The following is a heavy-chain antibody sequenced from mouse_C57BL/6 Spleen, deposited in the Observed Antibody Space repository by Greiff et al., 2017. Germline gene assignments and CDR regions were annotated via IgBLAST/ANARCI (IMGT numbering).Heavy chain of an antibody. D-gene: IGHD1-1*01. CDR3: ARKRVFYYYGSSYGGDY. Sequence: VQLKESGAELVKPGASVKLSCTASGFNIKDYYMHWVKQRTEQGLEWIGRIDPEDGETKYAPKFPGKATITADTSSNTAYLQLSSLTSEDTAVYYCARKRVFYYYGSSYGGDYWGQGTTLTVSS. V-gene: IGHV14-2*01. CDR2: IDPEDGET. CDR1: GFNIKDYY. J-gene: IGHJ2*01.